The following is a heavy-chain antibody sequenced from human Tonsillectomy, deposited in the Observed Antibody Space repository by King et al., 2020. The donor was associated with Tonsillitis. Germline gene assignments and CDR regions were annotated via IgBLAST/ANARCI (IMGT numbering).Heavy chain of an antibody. CDR3: ARVAEYSGSSFDY. CDR1: GGSISSYY. D-gene: IGHD1-26*01. J-gene: IGHJ4*02. CDR2: IYTIGST. V-gene: IGHV4-4*07. Sequence: VQLQESGPGLVKPSETLSLTCTVSGGSISSYYWSWIRQPAGKGLEWIGRIYTIGSTNYHPSLKSRATMSVDTSKNQFSLKLSSVTAADTAVYYCARVAEYSGSSFDYWGQGTLVTVSS.